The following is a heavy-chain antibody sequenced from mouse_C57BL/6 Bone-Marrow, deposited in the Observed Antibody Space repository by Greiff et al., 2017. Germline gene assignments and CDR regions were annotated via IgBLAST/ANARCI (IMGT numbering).Heavy chain of an antibody. D-gene: IGHD3-1*01. CDR3: ARKLGLIDY. CDR1: GYTFTSYW. J-gene: IGHJ2*01. Sequence: QVQLQQPGAELVMPGASVKLSCKASGYTFTSYWMHWVKQRPGQGLEWIGEIDPSDSYTNYNQKLKGKSTLTVDKSSSTAYMQLSSLTSEDSAVYYCARKLGLIDYWGQGTTLTGSS. V-gene: IGHV1-69*01. CDR2: IDPSDSYT.